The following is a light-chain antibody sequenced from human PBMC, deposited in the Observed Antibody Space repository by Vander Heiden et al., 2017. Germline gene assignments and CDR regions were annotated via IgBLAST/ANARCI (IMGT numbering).Light chain of an antibody. V-gene: IGKV1-39*01. Sequence: DIQMTQSPSSLSASLGDSVTITCRASQSISGYLNWYRQKAGKAPEVLIYAAINLQTGAPSRFSGRGFGTEYSLTISSLQPEDSATYYCQQSYSSPPYTFGQRTKLEIK. CDR2: AAI. J-gene: IGKJ2*01. CDR3: QQSYSSPPYT. CDR1: QSISGY.